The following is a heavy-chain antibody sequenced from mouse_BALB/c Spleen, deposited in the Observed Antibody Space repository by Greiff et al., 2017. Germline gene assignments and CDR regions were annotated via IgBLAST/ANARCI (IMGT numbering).Heavy chain of an antibody. Sequence: VQLVESGAELVKPGASVKLSCKASGYTFTEYIIHWVKQRSGQGLEWIGWFYPGSGSIKYNEKFKDKATLTADKSSSTVYMELSRLTSEDSAVYFCARHEDRDYDYDEFAYWGQGTLVTVSA. CDR3: ARHEDRDYDYDEFAY. CDR1: GYTFTEYI. CDR2: FYPGSGSI. J-gene: IGHJ3*01. V-gene: IGHV1-62-2*01. D-gene: IGHD2-4*01.